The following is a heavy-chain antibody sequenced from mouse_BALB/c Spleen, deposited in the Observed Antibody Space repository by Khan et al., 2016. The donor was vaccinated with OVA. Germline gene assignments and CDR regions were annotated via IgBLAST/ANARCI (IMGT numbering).Heavy chain of an antibody. Sequence: VQLKQSGPELVKPGASVKMSCKASGYTFTSYVIHWVQQKPGQGLEWIGYIYPYNADTKYNAKFKGKATLTSDNSSSTAYMELRSLTSEDSAVYYCARNYRYDVYFDFWGQGTTLTVSS. CDR1: GYTFTSYV. CDR3: ARNYRYDVYFDF. CDR2: IYPYNADT. V-gene: IGHV1S136*01. D-gene: IGHD2-14*01. J-gene: IGHJ2*01.